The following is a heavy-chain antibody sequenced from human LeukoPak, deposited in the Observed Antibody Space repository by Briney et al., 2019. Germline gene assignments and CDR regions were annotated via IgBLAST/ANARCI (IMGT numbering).Heavy chain of an antibody. CDR2: ISAYNGNT. D-gene: IGHD2-2*01. Sequence: ASVKVSCKASGYTFTSYGISWVRQAPGQGLEWMGWISAYNGNTNYAQKLQGRVTMTTDTSTSTAYMELRSLRSDDTAVYYCARDGCSSTSCMENWFDPWGQGTLVTVYS. CDR3: ARDGCSSTSCMENWFDP. J-gene: IGHJ5*02. CDR1: GYTFTSYG. V-gene: IGHV1-18*01.